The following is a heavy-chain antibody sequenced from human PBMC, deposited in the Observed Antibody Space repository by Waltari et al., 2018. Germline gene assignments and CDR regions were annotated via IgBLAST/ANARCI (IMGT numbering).Heavy chain of an antibody. Sequence: EVQLVESGGGLVQPGRSLRLSCAASGFTFDDYAMHWVRQAPGKGLEWVSGISWNSGSIGYADSVKGRFTISRDNAKNSLYLQMNSLRAEDTALYYCAKDIGDDYYDSSGCDYWGQGTLVTVSS. CDR3: AKDIGDDYYDSSGCDY. CDR1: GFTFDDYA. J-gene: IGHJ4*02. D-gene: IGHD3-22*01. V-gene: IGHV3-9*01. CDR2: ISWNSGSI.